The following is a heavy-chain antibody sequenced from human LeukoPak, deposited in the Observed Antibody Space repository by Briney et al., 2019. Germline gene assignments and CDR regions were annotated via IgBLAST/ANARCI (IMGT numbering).Heavy chain of an antibody. D-gene: IGHD2/OR15-2a*01. J-gene: IGHJ4*02. CDR1: GLTLTNAW. Sequence: GGSLRLSCGASGLTLTNAWLSWVRQAPGKGLEWVGRSKGRIDGGTTDYAAAVKGRFTMSRDDSKNTLYLQMDSLRTEDTAVYYCTTDNGDFALDWWGQGTLVTVST. CDR2: SKGRIDGGTT. V-gene: IGHV3-15*01. CDR3: TTDNGDFALDW.